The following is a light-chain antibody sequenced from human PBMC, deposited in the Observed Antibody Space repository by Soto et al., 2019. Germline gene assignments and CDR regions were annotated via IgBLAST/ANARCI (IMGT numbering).Light chain of an antibody. CDR2: DVS. CDR1: SSYVGGYNY. CDR3: SSYTSSSTDV. J-gene: IGLJ1*01. V-gene: IGLV2-14*01. Sequence: QSVLTQPASVSGSPGQSITISCPGTSSYVGGYNYVSWYQQHPGKAPKLMIYDVSNRPSGVSNRFSGSKSGNTASLTISGLQAEDEADYYCSSYTSSSTDVFGTGTKVTVL.